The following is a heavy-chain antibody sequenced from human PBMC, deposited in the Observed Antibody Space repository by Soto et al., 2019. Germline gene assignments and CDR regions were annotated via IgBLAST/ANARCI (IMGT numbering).Heavy chain of an antibody. D-gene: IGHD6-13*01. V-gene: IGHV1-2*04. CDR2: INPNSGGT. CDR3: ARDGDLGIASLFDY. Sequence: ASAMVSCKASGYTFTSYDITWVRQATVQGLEWMGWINPNSGGTNYAQKFQGWVTMTRDTSISTAYMELSRLRSDDTAVYYCARDGDLGIASLFDYWGQGTLVNVSS. CDR1: GYTFTSYD. J-gene: IGHJ4*02.